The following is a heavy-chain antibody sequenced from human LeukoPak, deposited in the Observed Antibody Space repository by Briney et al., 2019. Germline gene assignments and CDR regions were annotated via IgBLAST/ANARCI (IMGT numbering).Heavy chain of an antibody. CDR1: GFTFSSYE. J-gene: IGHJ4*02. Sequence: GGSLRLSCAASGFTFSSYEMNWVRQAPGRGLEWVSYISSSGSTIYYADSVKGRFTISRDNAKNSLYLQMNSLRAEDTAAYYCARAQRMIVPNFDYWGQGTLVTVSS. CDR2: ISSSGSTI. D-gene: IGHD3-22*01. V-gene: IGHV3-48*03. CDR3: ARAQRMIVPNFDY.